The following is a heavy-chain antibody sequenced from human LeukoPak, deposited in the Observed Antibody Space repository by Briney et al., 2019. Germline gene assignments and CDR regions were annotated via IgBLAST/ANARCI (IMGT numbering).Heavy chain of an antibody. D-gene: IGHD3-3*01. Sequence: ASVKVSCKASGYTFTSYDINWVRQAPGQGLEWMGIINPSGGSTSYAQKFQGRVTMTRDMSTSTVYMELSSLRSEDTAVYYCARAERRYDFWSGYQETFDYWGQGTLVTVSS. CDR3: ARAERRYDFWSGYQETFDY. V-gene: IGHV1-46*01. J-gene: IGHJ4*02. CDR2: INPSGGST. CDR1: GYTFTSYD.